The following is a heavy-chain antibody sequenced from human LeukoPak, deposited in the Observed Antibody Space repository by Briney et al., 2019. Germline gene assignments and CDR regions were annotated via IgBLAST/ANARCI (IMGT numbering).Heavy chain of an antibody. J-gene: IGHJ6*02. CDR2: IYYSGST. D-gene: IGHD3-10*01. Sequence: PSETLSLTCTVSGGSISSGGYYWSWIRQHPGKGLEWIGYIYYSGSTYYNPSLKSRVTISVDTSKNQISLKLSSVTAADTAVYYCARDKGSGSYYTYYYYGMDVWGQGTTVTVSS. CDR1: GGSISSGGYY. CDR3: ARDKGSGSYYTYYYYGMDV. V-gene: IGHV4-31*03.